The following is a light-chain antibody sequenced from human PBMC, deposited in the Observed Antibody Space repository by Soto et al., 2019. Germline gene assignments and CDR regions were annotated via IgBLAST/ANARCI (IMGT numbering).Light chain of an antibody. J-gene: IGKJ2*01. CDR3: QQYNSYAYT. CDR2: KAS. V-gene: IGKV1-5*03. Sequence: DIQMTQSPSTLSASVGDRVTITCRASQSISSWLAWYQEKPGKAPKLLIYKASSLESGVPLRFSGSGSGTEFTLTISSLQTDDFATYYCQQYNSYAYTFGPGTKLEIK. CDR1: QSISSW.